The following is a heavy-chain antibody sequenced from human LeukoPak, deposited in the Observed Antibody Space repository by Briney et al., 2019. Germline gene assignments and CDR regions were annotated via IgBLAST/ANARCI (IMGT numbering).Heavy chain of an antibody. D-gene: IGHD6-6*01. CDR3: ASWSRIAARRYYYYGMDV. CDR1: GFTFSNYA. CDR2: ISGSGGST. J-gene: IGHJ6*02. Sequence: QSGGSLRLSCAASGFTFSNYAMSWVRQAPGKGLEWVSGISGSGGSTYYADSVKGHFTISRDNSKSTLYLQMNSLRAEDTAVYYCASWSRIAARRYYYYGMDVWGQGTTVTVSS. V-gene: IGHV3-23*01.